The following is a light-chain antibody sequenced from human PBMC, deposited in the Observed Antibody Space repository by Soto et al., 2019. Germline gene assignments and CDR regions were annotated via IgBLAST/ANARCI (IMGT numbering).Light chain of an antibody. CDR2: GAS. CDR1: QSVSSN. Sequence: EMVITQSPATLSVSPGERATPSCRASQSVSSNLAWYQQKPGQAPRLLIYGASTRATGIPARFSGSGSGTEFTLTISSLQSEDFAVYYCQQYNNWPPWTCDQETKGDIK. V-gene: IGKV3-15*01. J-gene: IGKJ1*01. CDR3: QQYNNWPPWT.